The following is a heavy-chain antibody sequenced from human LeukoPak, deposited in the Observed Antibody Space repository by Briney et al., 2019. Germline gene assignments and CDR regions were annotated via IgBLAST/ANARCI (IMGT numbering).Heavy chain of an antibody. J-gene: IGHJ4*02. CDR2: IYHSRST. CDR1: GGSITSRHW. V-gene: IGHV4-4*02. Sequence: PSGTLSLTCAVSGGSITSRHWWSWVRQPPGKGLEWIGEIYHSRSTNYNPSLESRVTISLDKSKNQFSLKLSSVTAADTAVYYCARDRGDTATIDYWGQGTPLTDSP. D-gene: IGHD5-18*01. CDR3: ARDRGDTATIDY.